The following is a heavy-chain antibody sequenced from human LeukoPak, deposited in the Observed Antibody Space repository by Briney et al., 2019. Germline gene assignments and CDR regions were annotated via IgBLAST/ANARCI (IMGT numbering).Heavy chain of an antibody. J-gene: IGHJ6*03. CDR1: GFTFDDYA. CDR3: AKGVAAGTQDYYYMDV. Sequence: GRSLRLSCAASGFTFDDYAMHWARQAPGKGLEWVSGISWNSGSIGYADSVKGRFTISRDNAKNSLYLQMNSLRAEDTALYYCAKGVAAGTQDYYYMDVWGKGTTVTVSS. V-gene: IGHV3-9*01. D-gene: IGHD6-13*01. CDR2: ISWNSGSI.